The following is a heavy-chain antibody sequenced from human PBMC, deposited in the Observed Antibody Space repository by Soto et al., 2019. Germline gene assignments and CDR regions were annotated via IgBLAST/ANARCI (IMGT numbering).Heavy chain of an antibody. CDR2: IYHSGST. CDR3: ARTPDI. V-gene: IGHV4-30-2*01. CDR1: GGPISGGGYS. J-gene: IGHJ3*02. Sequence: QLELQESGSGLVKPSQTLSLTCSVSGGPISGGGYSWSWIGQPPGKGLEWIWYIYHSGSTYYNLSLKSRFTISVDMSKNQFSLKLSSGTAGDTAVYHCARTPDICCQGTMVTVSS.